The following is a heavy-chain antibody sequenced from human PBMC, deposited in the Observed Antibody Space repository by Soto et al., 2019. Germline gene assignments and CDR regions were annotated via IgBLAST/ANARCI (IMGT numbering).Heavy chain of an antibody. D-gene: IGHD2-8*01. Sequence: SETLSLTCTVSGTSISSYYWSWIRQPPGKGLEWIANIHYSGTTNYNPSLASRVTLSVDTSMNQFSLKMTSVTAADRAMYFCARYNSYAIDYWGRGTLVTVSS. J-gene: IGHJ4*02. CDR3: ARYNSYAIDY. CDR2: IHYSGTT. CDR1: GTSISSYY. V-gene: IGHV4-59*01.